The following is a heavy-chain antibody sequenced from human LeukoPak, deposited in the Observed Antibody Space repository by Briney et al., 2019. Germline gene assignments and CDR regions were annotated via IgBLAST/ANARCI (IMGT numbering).Heavy chain of an antibody. Sequence: GASLKISCKGSGYSSTSYWIGWVRQMPGKGLEWMGIIYPGDSDTRYSPSFQGQVTISADKSISTAYLQWSSLKASDTAMYYCARRNGPPGGGFDPWGQGTLVTVSS. V-gene: IGHV5-51*01. CDR2: IYPGDSDT. D-gene: IGHD3-16*01. CDR3: ARRNGPPGGGFDP. CDR1: GYSSTSYW. J-gene: IGHJ5*02.